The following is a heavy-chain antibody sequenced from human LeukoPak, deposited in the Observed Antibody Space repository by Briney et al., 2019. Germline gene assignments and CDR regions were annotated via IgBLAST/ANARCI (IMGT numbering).Heavy chain of an antibody. J-gene: IGHJ4*02. CDR1: GFTFSTYA. V-gene: IGHV3-30-3*01. D-gene: IGHD6-19*01. CDR3: AVVAGRFPPDY. Sequence: GKSLRLSCAASGFTFSTYAMHWVHQAPGKGLEWVAFTSFDESNKLYADSVEGRFTISRDNSKNTLFLQMHNLRGDDTAMYYCAVVAGRFPPDYWGQGTLVTVSS. CDR2: TSFDESNK.